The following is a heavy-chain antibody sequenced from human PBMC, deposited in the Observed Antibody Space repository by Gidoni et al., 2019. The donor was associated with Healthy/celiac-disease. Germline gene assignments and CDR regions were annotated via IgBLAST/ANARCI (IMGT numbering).Heavy chain of an antibody. V-gene: IGHV4-39*01. CDR1: GAPLSRSLSA. CDR3: ARHGTRTMIVVVKVPFDY. Sequence: QLQLQESGPGLVKPSETLSLTCPVSGAPLSRSLSAWGWIRQPPGKGLEWIGSIYYSGSTYYNPSLKSRVTISVDTSKNQFSLKLSSVTAADTAVYYCARHGTRTMIVVVKVPFDYWGQGTLVTVSS. J-gene: IGHJ4*02. CDR2: IYYSGST. D-gene: IGHD3-22*01.